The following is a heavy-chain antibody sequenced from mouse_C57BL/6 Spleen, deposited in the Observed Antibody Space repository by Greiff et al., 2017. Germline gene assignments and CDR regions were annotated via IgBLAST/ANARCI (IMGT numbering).Heavy chain of an antibody. Sequence: EVKLMESGPGLVKPSQSLSLTCSVTGYSITSGYYWNWIRQFPGNKLEWMGYISYDGSNNYNPSLKNRISITRDTSKNQFFLKLNSVTTEDTATYYCAREDDYDAYYAMDYWGQGTSVTVSS. J-gene: IGHJ4*01. CDR1: GYSITSGYY. V-gene: IGHV3-6*01. CDR2: ISYDGSN. D-gene: IGHD2-4*01. CDR3: AREDDYDAYYAMDY.